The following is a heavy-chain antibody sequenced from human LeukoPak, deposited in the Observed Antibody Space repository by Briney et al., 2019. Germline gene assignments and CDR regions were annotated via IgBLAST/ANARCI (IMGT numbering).Heavy chain of an antibody. Sequence: ASVKVSCKASGYTFTSYGISWVRQAPGQGLEWMGWISAYNGNTNYAQKLQGRVTMTTDTSTSTAYMELRSLRSDDTAVYYCARGCSSTSCYLNWFGPWGQGTLVTVSS. J-gene: IGHJ5*02. V-gene: IGHV1-18*01. D-gene: IGHD2-2*01. CDR1: GYTFTSYG. CDR2: ISAYNGNT. CDR3: ARGCSSTSCYLNWFGP.